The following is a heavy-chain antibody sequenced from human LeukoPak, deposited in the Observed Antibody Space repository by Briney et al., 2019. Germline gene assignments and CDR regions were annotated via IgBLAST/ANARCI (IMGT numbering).Heavy chain of an antibody. Sequence: GGSLRLSCAASGFTFSRYSMHWVRQASGKGLEWVSSISSSCYFIYYADSVKGRFTISRDNAKHSLYLKMKSLRAEDRAVFYGARELSSPHYGMDVWGQGKTVTASS. D-gene: IGHD3-16*02. J-gene: IGHJ6*02. CDR1: GFTFSRYS. CDR3: ARELSSPHYGMDV. V-gene: IGHV3-21*01. CDR2: ISSSCYFI.